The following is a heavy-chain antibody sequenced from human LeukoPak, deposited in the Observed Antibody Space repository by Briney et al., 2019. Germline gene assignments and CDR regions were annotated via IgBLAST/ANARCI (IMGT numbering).Heavy chain of an antibody. CDR3: ARDNSMHERGWWFDP. D-gene: IGHD4-23*01. Sequence: ASVKVSCKASGYTFTCYYMHWVRQAPGQGLELMGWINPNSGGTNYAQKFQGRVTMTRDTSISTAYMELSRLRSDDTAVYYCARDNSMHERGWWFDPWGQGTLVTVSS. V-gene: IGHV1-2*02. CDR2: INPNSGGT. J-gene: IGHJ5*02. CDR1: GYTFTCYY.